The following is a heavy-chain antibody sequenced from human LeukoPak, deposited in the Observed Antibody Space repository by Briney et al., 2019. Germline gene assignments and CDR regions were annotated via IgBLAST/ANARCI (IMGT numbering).Heavy chain of an antibody. CDR3: AKGANYYYDSSGYLDY. V-gene: IGHV3-23*01. D-gene: IGHD3-22*01. J-gene: IGHJ4*02. Sequence: GGSLRLSCAASGFTFSSYAMSWVRQAPGKGLEWVSAISGSGGSTYYADSVKGRFTISRDNSKNTLYLQMNSLRAEDTAVYYCAKGANYYYDSSGYLDYWGQGTLSPSPQ. CDR2: ISGSGGST. CDR1: GFTFSSYA.